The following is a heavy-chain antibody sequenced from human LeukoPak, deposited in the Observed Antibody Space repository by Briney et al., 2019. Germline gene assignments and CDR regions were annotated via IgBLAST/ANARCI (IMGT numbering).Heavy chain of an antibody. Sequence: PGGSLRLSWAASGFTFSSYGMHWVRQAPGRGLEWLAVISYIGDETYYEDSVEGRFTISRDNSMNTLYLQMNNLKLEDTAIYYCARDAGIEPPASYWAYNWFDSWGQGTLVTVSS. CDR1: GFTFSSYG. CDR3: ARDAGIEPPASYWAYNWFDS. V-gene: IGHV3-30*03. J-gene: IGHJ5*01. CDR2: ISYIGDET. D-gene: IGHD1-14*01.